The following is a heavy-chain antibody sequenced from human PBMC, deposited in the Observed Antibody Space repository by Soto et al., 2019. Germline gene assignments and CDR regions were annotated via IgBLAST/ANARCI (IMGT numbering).Heavy chain of an antibody. V-gene: IGHV4-4*02. J-gene: IGHJ1*01. CDR3: ARADDGYNLL. CDR1: GGSINGNNW. D-gene: IGHD5-12*01. Sequence: PSETLSLTCAVSGGSINGNNWWTWVRQPPGKGLEWIGEIYHSGNTNYKPSLKSRVTISVDKSKNQFSLKLTYLTAADTAVYYCARADDGYNLLWGQGTLVSVSS. CDR2: IYHSGNT.